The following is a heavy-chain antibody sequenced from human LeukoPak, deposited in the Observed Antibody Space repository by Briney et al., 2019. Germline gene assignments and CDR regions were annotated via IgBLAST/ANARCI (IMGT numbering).Heavy chain of an antibody. CDR3: ARRVDWALYFDY. D-gene: IGHD3-9*01. CDR1: GYTFTGYY. CDR2: INPNSGGT. V-gene: IGHV1-2*02. Sequence: EASVKVSCKASGYTFTGYYMHWVRQAPGQGLEWMGWINPNSGGTNYAQKLQGRVTMTTDTSTSTAYMELRSLRSDDTAVYYCARRVDWALYFDYWGQGTLVTVSS. J-gene: IGHJ4*02.